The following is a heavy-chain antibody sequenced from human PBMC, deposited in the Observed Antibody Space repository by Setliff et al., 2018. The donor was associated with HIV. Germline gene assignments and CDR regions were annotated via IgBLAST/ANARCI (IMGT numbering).Heavy chain of an antibody. CDR3: ARHSGVASPNWFDP. V-gene: IGHV4-59*01. J-gene: IGHJ5*02. CDR1: GGSISSYY. CDR2: IYNSAST. Sequence: SSETLSLTCTVSGGSISSYYWSWIRQPPGKGLEWIGYIYNSASTSYNPSLKSRVTISVDTSKNQFSLKLSSVTAADTAVYYCARHSGVASPNWFDPWGQGTLVTVSS. D-gene: IGHD3-10*01.